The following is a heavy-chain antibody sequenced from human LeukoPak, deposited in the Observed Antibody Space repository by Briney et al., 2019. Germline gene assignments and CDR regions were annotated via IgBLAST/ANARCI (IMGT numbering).Heavy chain of an antibody. D-gene: IGHD2-15*01. CDR2: IIPILGIA. CDR3: ASPAGLGYCSGGSCYVRLSAFDI. Sequence: RASVKVSCKASGGTFSSYAISWVRQAPGQGLEWMGRIIPILGIANYAQKFQGRVTITADKSTSTAYMELSSLRSEGTAVYYCASPAGLGYCSGGSCYVRLSAFDIWGQGTMVTVSS. V-gene: IGHV1-69*04. J-gene: IGHJ3*02. CDR1: GGTFSSYA.